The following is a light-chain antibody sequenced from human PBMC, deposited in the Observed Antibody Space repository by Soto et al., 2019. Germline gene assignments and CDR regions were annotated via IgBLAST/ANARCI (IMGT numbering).Light chain of an antibody. CDR2: GAS. CDR1: QSVSRN. V-gene: IGKV3-15*01. CDR3: QQYNNWPRT. Sequence: IVMTQSPATLSVSPGERATLSCRASQSVSRNLAWYQQKPGQAPRLLIYGASTRATGIPARFSGSGSGTEFTLTISSLQSEDFAVYYCQQYNNWPRTFGQGTRLEI. J-gene: IGKJ5*01.